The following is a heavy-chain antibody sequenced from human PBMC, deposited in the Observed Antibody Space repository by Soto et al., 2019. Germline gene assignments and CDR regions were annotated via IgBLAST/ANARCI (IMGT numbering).Heavy chain of an antibody. CDR2: INSDGSNT. Sequence: EVQLVESGGGLVQPGGSLRLSCAASGFTFSSYWMHWVRQAPGKGLEGVSRINSDGSNTVYADSVKGRFTISRDNAKNSLYVQMTSLRAEDLAVYYCTRGLENYSDFDYRGQGILATVSP. J-gene: IGHJ4*02. D-gene: IGHD1-7*01. V-gene: IGHV3-74*01. CDR3: TRGLENYSDFDY. CDR1: GFTFSSYW.